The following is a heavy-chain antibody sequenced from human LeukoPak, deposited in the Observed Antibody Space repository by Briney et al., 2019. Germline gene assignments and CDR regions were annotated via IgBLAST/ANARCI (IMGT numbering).Heavy chain of an antibody. J-gene: IGHJ4*02. Sequence: GGSLRLSCVASGFAFNTNWMQWVRQAPGKGLVWVTRINTDGRITNYADSVKGRFTISRDNAKDTLYLQMNSLRLEDISVYFCLRPFSGLRDYWGQGTRVTVSS. CDR3: LRPFSGLRDY. D-gene: IGHD2/OR15-2a*01. CDR1: GFAFNTNW. V-gene: IGHV3-74*01. CDR2: INTDGRIT.